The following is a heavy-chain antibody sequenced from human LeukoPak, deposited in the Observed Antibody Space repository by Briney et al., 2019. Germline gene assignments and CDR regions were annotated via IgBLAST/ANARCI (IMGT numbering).Heavy chain of an antibody. CDR2: INPNTGDT. Sequence: GASVKVSCKASGYTFTGYYSFWVRQAPGQGLEWMGWINPNTGDTRYGQKFQGRVTLTRDTSIRTTYMELSSLRSDDTAVYYCARDERFCNGDNHYPDLGYWGQGTLVTVSS. CDR1: GYTFTGYY. V-gene: IGHV1-2*02. D-gene: IGHD2-15*01. J-gene: IGHJ4*02. CDR3: ARDERFCNGDNHYPDLGY.